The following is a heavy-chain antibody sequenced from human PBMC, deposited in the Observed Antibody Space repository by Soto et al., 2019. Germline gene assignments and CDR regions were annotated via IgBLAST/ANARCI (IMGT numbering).Heavy chain of an antibody. CDR3: ARDQRGIVVVTATYDY. V-gene: IGHV3-30-3*01. J-gene: IGHJ4*02. CDR2: ISYDGSNK. D-gene: IGHD2-21*02. CDR1: XXXXSSYA. Sequence: QVQLVESGGGVVQPGRSLRLSXAXXXXXXSSYAMHWVRQAPGKGLEWVAVISYDGSNKYYADSVKGRFTISRDNSKNTLYLQMNSLRAEDTAVYYCARDQRGIVVVTATYDYWGQGTLVTVSS.